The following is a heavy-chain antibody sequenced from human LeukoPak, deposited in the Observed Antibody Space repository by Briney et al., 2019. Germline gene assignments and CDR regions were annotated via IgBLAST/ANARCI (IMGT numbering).Heavy chain of an antibody. D-gene: IGHD3-22*01. Sequence: GGSLRLSCAASGFTFSSYSMNWVRQAPGKGLEWVSSISSSSSYIYYADSVKGRFTISRDNAKNSLYLQMNSLRAEDTAVYYCARAVGSGYYYATNWYFDLWGRGTLVTVSS. CDR1: GFTFSSYS. J-gene: IGHJ2*01. V-gene: IGHV3-21*01. CDR2: ISSSSSYI. CDR3: ARAVGSGYYYATNWYFDL.